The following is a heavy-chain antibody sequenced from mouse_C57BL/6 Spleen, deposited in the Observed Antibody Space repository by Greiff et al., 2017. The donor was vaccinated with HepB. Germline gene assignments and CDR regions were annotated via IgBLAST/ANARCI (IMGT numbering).Heavy chain of an antibody. Sequence: QVQLKESGAELVKPGASVKISCKASGYAFSSYWMNWVKQRPGKGLEWIGQIYPGDGDTNYNGKFKGKATLTADKSSSTAYMQLSSLTSEDSAVYFCARYGGHYAMDYWGQGTSVTVSS. CDR1: GYAFSSYW. J-gene: IGHJ4*01. V-gene: IGHV1-80*01. D-gene: IGHD1-2*01. CDR3: ARYGGHYAMDY. CDR2: IYPGDGDT.